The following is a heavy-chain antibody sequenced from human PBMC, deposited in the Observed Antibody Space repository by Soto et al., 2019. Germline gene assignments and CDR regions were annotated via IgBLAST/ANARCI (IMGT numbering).Heavy chain of an antibody. CDR2: ISGSGGST. J-gene: IGHJ6*02. D-gene: IGHD6-13*01. Sequence: GGSLRLSCATSGFTFSSYAMSWVRQPPGKGLEWVSVISGSGGSTYYADSVKGRFTISRDNSKNTLYLQMNSLRAEDTAVYYCARDPAAGPYYYYYGMDVWGQGTTVTVSS. V-gene: IGHV3-23*01. CDR3: ARDPAAGPYYYYYGMDV. CDR1: GFTFSSYA.